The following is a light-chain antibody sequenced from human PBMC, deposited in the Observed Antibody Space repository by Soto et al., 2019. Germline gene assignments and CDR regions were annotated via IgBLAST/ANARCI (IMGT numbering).Light chain of an antibody. V-gene: IGKV3-20*01. J-gene: IGKJ5*01. CDR1: QSVSSNY. CDR2: GAS. CDR3: QQYNKWPQT. Sequence: EIVLTQSPGTLSLSPGERATLSCRASQSVSSNYLAWYQQKPGQAPKLLIYGASSGATGIPDRFSGSGSGTDFTLTISRLEPEDFGVYYCQQYNKWPQTFGQGTRLEI.